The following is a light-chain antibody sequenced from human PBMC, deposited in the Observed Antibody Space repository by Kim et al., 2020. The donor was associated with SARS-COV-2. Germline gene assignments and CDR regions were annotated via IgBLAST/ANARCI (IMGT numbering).Light chain of an antibody. CDR1: QRISSW. V-gene: IGKV1-5*03. Sequence: DIHMTQSPSTLSASVGDRITITCRASQRISSWLAWHQQRPGKAPKLLISKASILEDGVPSRFSGSGSGTEFTLTVSSLQPEDFATYYCQQYNSYATFGQGTKVDIK. CDR3: QQYNSYAT. CDR2: KAS. J-gene: IGKJ1*01.